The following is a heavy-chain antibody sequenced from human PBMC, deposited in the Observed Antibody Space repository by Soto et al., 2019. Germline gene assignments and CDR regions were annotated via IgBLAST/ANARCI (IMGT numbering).Heavy chain of an antibody. CDR1: GFTFSDYY. V-gene: IGHV3-11*01. Sequence: QVQLVEYGGGLVKPGGSLRLCRAASGFTFSDYYMSWIRQAPGQGLEWVSYISSSGSTIYYPDSVKGRLTISRDNAKNSLYLQMNSLRAEETAVYYGARCSTYYCDSSGTPYNWFDPWGQGTLVTVSS. J-gene: IGHJ5*02. CDR2: ISSSGSTI. CDR3: ARCSTYYCDSSGTPYNWFDP. D-gene: IGHD3-22*01.